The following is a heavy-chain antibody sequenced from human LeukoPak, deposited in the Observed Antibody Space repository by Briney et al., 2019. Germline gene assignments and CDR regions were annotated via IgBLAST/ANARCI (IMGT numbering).Heavy chain of an antibody. CDR3: ARTANFAAGYYIDY. V-gene: IGHV3-21*01. CDR1: GFTFSSYT. J-gene: IGHJ4*02. CDR2: ISGSSRHK. D-gene: IGHD6-13*01. Sequence: GGSLRLSCAASGFTFSSYTMHWVRQAPGKGLEWVSSISGSSRHKYYADSVKGRFTISRDNAKNSLYLQMNSLRAEDTAVYYCARTANFAAGYYIDYWGQGTLVTVSS.